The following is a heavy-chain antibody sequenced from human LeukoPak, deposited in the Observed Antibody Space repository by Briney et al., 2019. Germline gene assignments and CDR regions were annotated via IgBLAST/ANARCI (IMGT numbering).Heavy chain of an antibody. D-gene: IGHD3-22*01. J-gene: IGHJ5*02. CDR3: XXXXSDSSGYYYGWFDP. CDR2: INPNSGGT. Sequence: ASVKVSCKASGYTFTGYYMHWVRQAPGQGLEWMGWINPNSGGTNYAQKFQGRVTMTRDTSISTAYMELSRLRSDDTAVYYCXXXXSDSSGYYYGWFDPWGQGTLVTVSS. V-gene: IGHV1-2*02. CDR1: GYTFTGYY.